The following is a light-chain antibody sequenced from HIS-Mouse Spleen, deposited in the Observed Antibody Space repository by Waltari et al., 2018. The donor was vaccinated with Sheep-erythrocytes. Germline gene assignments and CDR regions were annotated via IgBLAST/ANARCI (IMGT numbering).Light chain of an antibody. CDR3: CSYAGSYNHV. J-gene: IGLJ1*01. Sequence: QSARTQPRSVSGSPGQSVTISCTGTSSAVSGSNYVSRYQQHPGKAPNLMIYDVSKRPSGVPDRCSGSKSGNTASLTISGLQAEDEADYSCCSYAGSYNHVFATGTKVTVL. CDR1: SSAVSGSNY. CDR2: DVS. V-gene: IGLV2-11*01.